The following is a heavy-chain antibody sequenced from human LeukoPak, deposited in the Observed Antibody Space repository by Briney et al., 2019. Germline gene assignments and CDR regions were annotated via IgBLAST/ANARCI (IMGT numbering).Heavy chain of an antibody. CDR2: IYYSGST. CDR3: ARVHYSGSYYFDY. D-gene: IGHD1-26*01. V-gene: IGHV4-30-4*01. Sequence: TSETLSLTCTVSGGSISSGDYYWSWIRQPPGKGLEWIGYIYYSGSTYYNPSLKSRVTMSVDTSKNQFSLKLSSVTAADTAVYYCARVHYSGSYYFDYWGQGTLVTVSS. J-gene: IGHJ4*02. CDR1: GGSISSGDYY.